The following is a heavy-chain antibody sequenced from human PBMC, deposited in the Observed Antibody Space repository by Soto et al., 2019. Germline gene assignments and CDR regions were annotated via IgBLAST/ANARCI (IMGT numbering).Heavy chain of an antibody. D-gene: IGHD6-19*01. J-gene: IGHJ4*02. CDR1: GFTFGSFT. Sequence: EVHLVEAGGGLVKPGESLTLSCAASGFTFGSFTLNWVRQAPGKGLEWVSSITGSGDKTNYADSVKGRFTVSRDNAKNTLYLQMNSLRADDTAVYYCARGYSGWYFDYWGQGTLVTVSS. CDR3: ARGYSGWYFDY. V-gene: IGHV3-23*04. CDR2: ITGSGDKT.